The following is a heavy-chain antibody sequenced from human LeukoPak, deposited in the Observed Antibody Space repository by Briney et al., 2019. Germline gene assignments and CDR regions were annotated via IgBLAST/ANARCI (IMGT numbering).Heavy chain of an antibody. V-gene: IGHV4-61*02. D-gene: IGHD3-10*01. CDR1: GGSISGASYY. CDR3: ARLYGSGTSDDC. Sequence: SQTLSLTCTVSGGSISGASYYWSWIRQPAGKGLEWIGRIYTSGSTSYNPSLKSRVTISLDTSKNQFSPKLSSVTAADTAIYYCARLYGSGTSDDCWGQGTLVTVSS. J-gene: IGHJ4*02. CDR2: IYTSGST.